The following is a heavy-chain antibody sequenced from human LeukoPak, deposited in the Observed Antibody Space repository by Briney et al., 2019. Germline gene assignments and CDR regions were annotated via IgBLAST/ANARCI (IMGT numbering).Heavy chain of an antibody. D-gene: IGHD2-8*01. Sequence: GGSLRLSCATSGFPFSDFSMSWVRQAPGKGLEWISTTNSGGTSTYYAESVKGRFTISRDNSKNTLYLQMSSLRVEGTAVYYCAKQSYARSLGEGGPGTLVSVPS. V-gene: IGHV3-23*01. CDR2: TNSGGTST. J-gene: IGHJ4*02. CDR3: AKQSYARSLGE. CDR1: GFPFSDFS.